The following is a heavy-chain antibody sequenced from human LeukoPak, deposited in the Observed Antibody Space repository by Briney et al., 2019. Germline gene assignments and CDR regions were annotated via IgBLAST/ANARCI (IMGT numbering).Heavy chain of an antibody. D-gene: IGHD3-3*01. V-gene: IGHV4-39*01. J-gene: IGHJ4*02. CDR1: GGSISSGGYS. CDR2: IYYSGST. Sequence: SETLSLTCAVSGGSISSGGYSWSWIRQPPGKGLEWIGSIYYSGSTYYNPSLKSRVTISVDTSKNQFSLELSSVTAADTAVYYCARQRGWYYDFWSGYYNFDYWGQGTLVTVSS. CDR3: ARQRGWYYDFWSGYYNFDY.